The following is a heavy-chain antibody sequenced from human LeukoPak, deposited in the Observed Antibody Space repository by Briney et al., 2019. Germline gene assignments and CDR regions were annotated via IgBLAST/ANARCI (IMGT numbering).Heavy chain of an antibody. J-gene: IGHJ5*02. V-gene: IGHV4-30-4*07. CDR1: GGSISSGGYS. CDR2: ISYSGTT. D-gene: IGHD5-18*01. CDR3: ARDRGVDTAMVNWFDP. Sequence: SETLSLTCAVSGGSISSGGYSWSWIRQPPGRGLEWIGYISYSGTTYYNPSLKSRVSISVDTSKNQFSLKLSSVTAADTALYYCARDRGVDTAMVNWFDPWGQGTLVTVSS.